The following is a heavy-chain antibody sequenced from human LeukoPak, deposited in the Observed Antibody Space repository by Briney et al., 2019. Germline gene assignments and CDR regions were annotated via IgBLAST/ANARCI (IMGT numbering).Heavy chain of an antibody. J-gene: IGHJ3*02. CDR1: GFTFSNSW. CDR2: IKRDIDGGTT. Sequence: GGSLRLSCAASGFTFSNSWMLWVRQAPGRGLEWVGRIKRDIDGGTTDYAAPVKGRFTISRDNAENSLYLQMSSLRADDTAVYYCARDTGVSGSGNSGAFDIWGQGTMVTVSS. CDR3: ARDTGVSGSGNSGAFDI. D-gene: IGHD4-23*01. V-gene: IGHV3-15*01.